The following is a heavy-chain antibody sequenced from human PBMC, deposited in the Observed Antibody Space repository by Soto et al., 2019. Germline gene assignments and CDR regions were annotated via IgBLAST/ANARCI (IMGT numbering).Heavy chain of an antibody. J-gene: IGHJ4*02. CDR3: TTPRT. CDR1: SVSNAW. Sequence: SVSNAWMTWVRQAPGKGLEWVGRIKSKTDGGTTDYAAPVKGRVTISRDDSETTLYLQMNSLKTEDTAVYYCTTPRTWGQGTLVTVSS. V-gene: IGHV3-15*07. CDR2: IKSKTDGGTT.